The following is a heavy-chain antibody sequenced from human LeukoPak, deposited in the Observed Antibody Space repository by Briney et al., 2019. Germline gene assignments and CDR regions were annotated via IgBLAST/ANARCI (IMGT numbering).Heavy chain of an antibody. CDR2: IIPIFGTA. D-gene: IGHD6-19*01. CDR1: GGTFSSYA. J-gene: IGHJ5*02. Sequence: GASVKVSCKASGGTFSSYAISWVRQAPGQGLEWMGGIIPIFGTANYAQKFQGRVTITADESTGTAYMELSSLRSEDTAVYYCARNQWLVASRSRWFDPWGQGTLVTVSS. CDR3: ARNQWLVASRSRWFDP. V-gene: IGHV1-69*13.